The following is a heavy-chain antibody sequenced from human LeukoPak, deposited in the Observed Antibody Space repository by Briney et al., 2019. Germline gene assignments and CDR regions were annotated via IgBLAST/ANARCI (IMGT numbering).Heavy chain of an antibody. CDR1: GFTFSSYA. CDR3: AKYSTHYIDD. CDR2: IGGSGGST. V-gene: IGHV3-23*01. D-gene: IGHD5-18*01. J-gene: IGHJ4*01. Sequence: GGSLRLSCAASGFTFSSYAMRWVRQAPGKGLEWVSAIGGSGGSTYYADSVKGRFTISRDKYKNTLYLQKNSLRAEDTAVYYCAKYSTHYIDDWGQGTLVTVSS.